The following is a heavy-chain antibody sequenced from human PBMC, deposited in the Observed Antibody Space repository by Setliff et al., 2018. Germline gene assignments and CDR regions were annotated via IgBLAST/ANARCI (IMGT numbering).Heavy chain of an antibody. CDR2: IYTSGST. V-gene: IGHV4-4*08. J-gene: IGHJ6*03. Sequence: SETLSLTCTVSGGSISSNYWSWVRQPPGKGLEWIGYIYTSGSTNYNPSLKSRGTISVDTSRNQFSLKLSSVTAADTAVYYCARAGYYYDSSGQYRVYYYYMDVWGKGTTVTVSS. D-gene: IGHD3-22*01. CDR1: GGSISSNY. CDR3: ARAGYYYDSSGQYRVYYYYMDV.